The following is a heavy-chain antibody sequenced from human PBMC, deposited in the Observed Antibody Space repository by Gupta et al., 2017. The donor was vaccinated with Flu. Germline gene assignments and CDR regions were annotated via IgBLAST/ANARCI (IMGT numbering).Heavy chain of an antibody. CDR3: ARSYQARHYFDY. V-gene: IGHV4-38-2*01. CDR2: VFHDGNT. J-gene: IGHJ4*02. Sequence: IGSVFHDGNTYYNPSLNGRVTMSIDTSKNQFSLKVTSVTAADTAVYYCARSYQARHYFDYWGQGTLVTVSS.